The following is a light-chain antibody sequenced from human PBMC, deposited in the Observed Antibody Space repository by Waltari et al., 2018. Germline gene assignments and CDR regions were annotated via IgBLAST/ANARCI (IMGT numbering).Light chain of an antibody. CDR3: QKYDSAPLT. J-gene: IGKJ3*01. CDR1: QGIRNY. Sequence: DIQLTQSPSSLSYSIGYRVSITCRASQGIRNYLDWYQQKPGKVPKVLIYAASSLQSGVPSRFVGSGSGTEFTLTINSLQPEDVATYYCQKYDSAPLTFGPGTKVDIK. CDR2: AAS. V-gene: IGKV1-27*01.